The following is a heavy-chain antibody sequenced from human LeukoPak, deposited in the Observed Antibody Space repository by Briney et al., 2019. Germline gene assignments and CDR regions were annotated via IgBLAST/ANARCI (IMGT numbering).Heavy chain of an antibody. CDR2: IYSGGST. V-gene: IGHV3-66*01. Sequence: GGSLRLSCAASGFTVSSNYMSWARQAPGKGLEWVSVIYSGGSTYYADSVKGRFTISRDNSKNTLYLQMNSLRAEDTAVYYCARDYLYYYDSSGSATSYGMDVWGQGTTVTVSS. CDR1: GFTVSSNY. J-gene: IGHJ6*02. D-gene: IGHD3-22*01. CDR3: ARDYLYYYDSSGSATSYGMDV.